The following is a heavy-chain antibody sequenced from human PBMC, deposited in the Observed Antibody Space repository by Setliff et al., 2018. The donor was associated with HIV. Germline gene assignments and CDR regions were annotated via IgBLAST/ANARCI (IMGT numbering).Heavy chain of an antibody. CDR1: VYTFSSYG. CDR2: ISASNGYT. CDR3: ARVSGFMVYVNWLDS. J-gene: IGHJ5*01. V-gene: IGHV1-18*01. Sequence: ASVKVSCKASVYTFSSYGISWVRQAPGQGLEWMGWISASNGYTDYAQKFRDRVTLTTDTSTSTAYMELRSLTSDDTAVYYCARVSGFMVYVNWLDSWGQGTLVTVSS. D-gene: IGHD2-8*01.